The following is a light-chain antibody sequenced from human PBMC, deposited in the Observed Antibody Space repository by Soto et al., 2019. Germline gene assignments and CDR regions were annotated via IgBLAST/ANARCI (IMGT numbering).Light chain of an antibody. CDR1: QSVSSN. Sequence: EIVMTQSPATLSVSPGERATLSCRASQSVSSNLAWYQQKPGQAPRLLIYHASSRATGIPDRFSGSGSGTDFTLTISRLEPEDFAVYYCQQYGSSPRTFGQGTKVDIK. J-gene: IGKJ1*01. CDR2: HAS. CDR3: QQYGSSPRT. V-gene: IGKV3-20*01.